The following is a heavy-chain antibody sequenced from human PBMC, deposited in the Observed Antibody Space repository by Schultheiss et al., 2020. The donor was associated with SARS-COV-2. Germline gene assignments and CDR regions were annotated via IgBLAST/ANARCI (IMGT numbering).Heavy chain of an antibody. CDR2: IYCSGST. V-gene: IGHV4-59*01. CDR1: GGSISSYY. J-gene: IGHJ4*02. D-gene: IGHD6-6*01. CDR3: ARADIAARTFDY. Sequence: GSLRLSCTVSGGSISSYYWSWIRQPPGKGLEWIGYIYCSGSTNYNPSLKSRVTISVDTSKNQFSLKLSSVTAADTAVYYCARADIAARTFDYWGQGTLVTVSS.